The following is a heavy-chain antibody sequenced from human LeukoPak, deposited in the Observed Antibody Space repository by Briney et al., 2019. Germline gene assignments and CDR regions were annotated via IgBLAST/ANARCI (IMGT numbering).Heavy chain of an antibody. CDR2: IRYDGSNK. CDR3: ARELLSSGWYSSTPATVRYFDY. J-gene: IGHJ4*02. V-gene: IGHV3-30*02. CDR1: GFSFSDYG. D-gene: IGHD6-19*01. Sequence: GGSLRLSCAASGFSFSDYGMHWVRQAPGKGLEWVAFIRYDGSNKYYADSVKDRFTISRDNSKNTVYLQMNSLRAEDTAVYYCARELLSSGWYSSTPATVRYFDYWGQGTLVTVSS.